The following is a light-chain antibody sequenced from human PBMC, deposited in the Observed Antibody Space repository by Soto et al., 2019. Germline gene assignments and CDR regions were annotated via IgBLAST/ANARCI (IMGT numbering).Light chain of an antibody. CDR3: QKYNSAPHT. CDR1: QGISNY. Sequence: DIQMTQSPSSLSASVGDRVTITCRASQGISNYLAWYQQKPGKVPKLLIYAASTLQSGVPSRFSGSGSGTDVTLTISSLEPEDVATYNCQKYNSAPHTFGQGTKLEIK. CDR2: AAS. V-gene: IGKV1-27*01. J-gene: IGKJ2*01.